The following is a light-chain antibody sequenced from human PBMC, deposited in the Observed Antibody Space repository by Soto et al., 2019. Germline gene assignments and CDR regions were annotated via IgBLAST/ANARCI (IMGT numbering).Light chain of an antibody. CDR2: GTS. J-gene: IGKJ5*01. Sequence: EIVLTQSPGTLSLSPGERANLSCRASQSVSSSSLAWYQQKPGQAPRLLIYGTSSRATGIPDRFSGSGSGTDFTLTISRLEPEDFAVYYCQQYGSSLSITFGQGTRLEIK. V-gene: IGKV3-20*01. CDR1: QSVSSSS. CDR3: QQYGSSLSIT.